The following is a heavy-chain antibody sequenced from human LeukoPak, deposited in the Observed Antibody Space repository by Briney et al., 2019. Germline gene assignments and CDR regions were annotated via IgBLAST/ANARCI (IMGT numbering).Heavy chain of an antibody. D-gene: IGHD1-26*01. V-gene: IGHV4-61*02. J-gene: IGHJ3*02. CDR3: ASAYSVGATKWFGAFDI. Sequence: SQTLSLTCTVFGGSINSGSYYWSWIRQPAGKGLEWIGRIYTSGSTNYNPSLKSRVTISVDTSKNQFSLKLSSVTAADTAVYYCASAYSVGATKWFGAFDIWGQGTMVTVSS. CDR2: IYTSGST. CDR1: GGSINSGSYY.